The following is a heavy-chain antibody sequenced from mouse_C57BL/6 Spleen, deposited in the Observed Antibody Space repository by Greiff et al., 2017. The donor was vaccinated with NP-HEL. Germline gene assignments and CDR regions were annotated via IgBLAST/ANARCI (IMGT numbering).Heavy chain of an antibody. CDR1: GFTFSSYA. CDR3: ARKDSFAY. Sequence: DVMLVESGGGLVKPGGSLKLSCAASGFTFSSYAMSWVRQTPEKRLEWVATISDGGSYTYYPDNVKGRFTISRDNAKHNLYLQMSHLKSEDTAMYYCARKDSFAYWGQGTLVTVSA. V-gene: IGHV5-4*03. CDR2: ISDGGSYT. J-gene: IGHJ3*01.